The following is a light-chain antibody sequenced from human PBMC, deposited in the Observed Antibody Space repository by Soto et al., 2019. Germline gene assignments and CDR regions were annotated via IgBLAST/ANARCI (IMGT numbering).Light chain of an antibody. CDR1: SSDVGGYNY. CDR2: DVS. Sequence: QSALTQPASVSGSPGQSITISCTGTSSDVGGYNYVSWYQQHPGKAPKLVIYDVSNRPSGVSNRFSGSKSGNTASLTISGLQAEDEADYYCSSYTSSSSYVFGLGPRSPS. V-gene: IGLV2-14*01. J-gene: IGLJ1*01. CDR3: SSYTSSSSYV.